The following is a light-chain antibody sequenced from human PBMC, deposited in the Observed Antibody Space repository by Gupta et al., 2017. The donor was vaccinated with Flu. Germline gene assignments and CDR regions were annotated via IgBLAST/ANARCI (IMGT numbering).Light chain of an antibody. CDR2: QDS. J-gene: IGLJ2*01. CDR3: QAWDSSTAYVV. V-gene: IGLV3-1*01. Sequence: SSELTQPPSVSVSPGQTASITCSGDKLGDKYACWYQQKPGQSPVLVIYQDSKRPSGIPERFSGSNSGNTATLTISGTQAMEEADYYCQAWDSSTAYVVFGGGTKLTVL. CDR1: KLGDKY.